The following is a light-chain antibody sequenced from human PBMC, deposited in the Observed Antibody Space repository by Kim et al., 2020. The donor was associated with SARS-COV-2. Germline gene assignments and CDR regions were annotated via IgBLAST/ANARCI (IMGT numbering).Light chain of an antibody. J-gene: IGKJ1*01. CDR1: QSVSSTY. Sequence: SPGESATLSCRASQSVSSTYLAWYQHKRGQAPRLLIYGASTRATGIPDRFSGSGSGTDFTLTISRLEPADFAVYYCQQYGSSPGTFGQGTKVDIK. CDR3: QQYGSSPGT. CDR2: GAS. V-gene: IGKV3-20*01.